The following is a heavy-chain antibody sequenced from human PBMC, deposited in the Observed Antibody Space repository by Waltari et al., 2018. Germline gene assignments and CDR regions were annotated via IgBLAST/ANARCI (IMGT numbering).Heavy chain of an antibody. CDR1: GGTVRGYY. J-gene: IGHJ6*02. V-gene: IGHV4-34*01. Sequence: QVHLQQWGAGQLQPSETLSLTCVVNGGTVRGYYWGWVRQAPGKGLEWIGEINHGSSRNYNPSLMSRVDMSIDESKNQFSLKLKFGTAADTGVYYCVRLEECSGPGGNCYSGDIFALDVWGQGTTVTVSS. CDR2: INHGSSR. D-gene: IGHD2-15*01. CDR3: VRLEECSGPGGNCYSGDIFALDV.